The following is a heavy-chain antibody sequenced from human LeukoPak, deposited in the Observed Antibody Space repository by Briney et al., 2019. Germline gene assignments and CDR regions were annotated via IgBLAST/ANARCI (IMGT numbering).Heavy chain of an antibody. Sequence: GGSLRLSCAASGFTFSSCGMHWVRQAPGKGLEWVAVVSYDGSNKYYADSVKGRFTISRDNSKNTLYLQMNSLKTEDTAVYYCTTGPMGRLVVRGVIRTADYWGQGTLVTVSS. CDR1: GFTFSSCG. V-gene: IGHV3-30*03. J-gene: IGHJ4*02. CDR2: VSYDGSNK. CDR3: TTGPMGRLVVRGVIRTADY. D-gene: IGHD3-10*01.